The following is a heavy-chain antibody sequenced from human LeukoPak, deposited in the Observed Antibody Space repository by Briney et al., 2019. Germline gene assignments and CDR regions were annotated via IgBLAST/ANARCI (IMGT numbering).Heavy chain of an antibody. CDR1: GYTLTELS. CDR2: FDPEDGET. J-gene: IGHJ6*03. Sequence: VASVKVSCMVSGYTLTELSMHWVRQAPGKGLEWMGGFDPEDGETIYAQKFQGRVTMTEDTSTDTAYMELSSLRSEDTAVYYCATSTYCSSTSCYALSSGDYMDVWGKGTTVTVSS. CDR3: ATSTYCSSTSCYALSSGDYMDV. D-gene: IGHD2-2*01. V-gene: IGHV1-24*01.